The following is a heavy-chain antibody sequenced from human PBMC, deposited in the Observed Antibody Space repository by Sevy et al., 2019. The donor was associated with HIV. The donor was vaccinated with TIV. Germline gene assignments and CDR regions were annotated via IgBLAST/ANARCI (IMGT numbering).Heavy chain of an antibody. CDR3: AKVGTPLIRYYFDY. V-gene: IGHV3-23*01. J-gene: IGHJ4*02. CDR1: GFTFSNYA. D-gene: IGHD1-1*01. Sequence: GGSLRLSCAASGFTFSNYAMNWVRQAPGKGLEWVSGISGSGGRTYYADSVKGRFTSSRDKSKNTVYLQMNSLRAEDTAVYYCAKVGTPLIRYYFDYWGQGTLVTVSS. CDR2: ISGSGGRT.